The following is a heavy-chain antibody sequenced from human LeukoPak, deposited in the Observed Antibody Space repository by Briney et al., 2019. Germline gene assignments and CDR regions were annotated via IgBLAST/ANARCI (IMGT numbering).Heavy chain of an antibody. CDR2: ISGNGVNT. V-gene: IGHV3-23*01. CDR1: GFTFSSYS. J-gene: IGHJ4*02. D-gene: IGHD2-2*01. Sequence: PGGSLRLSCAASGFTFSSYSMYWARQAPGKGLEWVSGISGNGVNTYHADSVKGRVTISRDNSKNTRYLQMNSLPVKDPAVYYRATPMCRSTSCYRYSDSWGPGSPVTASS. CDR3: ATPMCRSTSCYRYSDS.